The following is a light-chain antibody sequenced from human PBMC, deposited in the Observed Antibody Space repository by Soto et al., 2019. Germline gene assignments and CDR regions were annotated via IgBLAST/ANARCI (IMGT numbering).Light chain of an antibody. CDR1: QSVTSTF. CDR2: GAS. V-gene: IGKV3-20*01. J-gene: IGKJ1*01. Sequence: EIVLTQSPGTLSLSPGERATLSCRAGQSVTSTFLAWYQQKPGQAPRLLIYGASARATGIPDRFSGSGSGTDFTLAISRLEPEEFAVYYCQYSGSASGWTFGRGTRVEL. CDR3: QYSGSASGWT.